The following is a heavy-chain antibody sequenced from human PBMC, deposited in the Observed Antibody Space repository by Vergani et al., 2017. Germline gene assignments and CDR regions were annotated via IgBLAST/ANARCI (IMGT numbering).Heavy chain of an antibody. Sequence: QGQLAQSGAEVKKPGSSVKASCKASGGTFSSNSISWVRQAPGQGLEWMGRIIPSGGSTSYAQKFQGRVTMTRDTSTSTVDMELSRLRSEETAVYYCTRGWYYDSIAYWAYWGQGTLVTVSS. J-gene: IGHJ4*02. CDR2: IIPSGGST. CDR3: TRGWYYDSIAYWAY. CDR1: GGTFSSNS. D-gene: IGHD3-22*01. V-gene: IGHV1-46*03.